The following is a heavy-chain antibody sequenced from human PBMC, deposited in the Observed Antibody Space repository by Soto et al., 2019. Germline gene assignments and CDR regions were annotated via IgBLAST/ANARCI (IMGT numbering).Heavy chain of an antibody. Sequence: QVQLVESGGGLVKPGGSLRLSCAASGFTFSDYYMSWIRQAPGKGLEWVSYISSSGSTIYYADSVKGRFTISRDNAKNSLYLQMNSLRAEDTAVYYCARDVDVVVPAASQYLIYYYYYMDVWGKGTTVTVSS. CDR1: GFTFSDYY. CDR3: ARDVDVVVPAASQYLIYYYYYMDV. V-gene: IGHV3-11*01. J-gene: IGHJ6*03. D-gene: IGHD2-2*01. CDR2: ISSSGSTI.